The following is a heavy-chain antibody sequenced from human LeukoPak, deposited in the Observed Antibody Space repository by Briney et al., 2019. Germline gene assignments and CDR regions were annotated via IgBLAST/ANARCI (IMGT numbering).Heavy chain of an antibody. Sequence: GGSLRLSCAASRFTFSSYAMSWVRQAPGKGLEWVSAISGSGGSTYYADSVKGRFTISRDNSKNTLYLQMNSLRAEDTAVYYCAKDQNIVVVTAIIDYWGQGTLVTVSS. CDR3: AKDQNIVVVTAIIDY. D-gene: IGHD2-21*02. V-gene: IGHV3-23*01. CDR2: ISGSGGST. CDR1: RFTFSSYA. J-gene: IGHJ4*02.